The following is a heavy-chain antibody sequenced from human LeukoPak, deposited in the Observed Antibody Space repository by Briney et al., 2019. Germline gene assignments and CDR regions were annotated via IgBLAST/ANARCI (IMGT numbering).Heavy chain of an antibody. CDR1: GFTISSYA. V-gene: IGHV3-23*01. CDR3: AKGRSGITMIVVVITGHPFDY. Sequence: GGFLRLSCAASGFTISSYAMSWVRQAPGKGLEWVSAISGSGGSTYYADSVKGRFTISRDNSKNTLYLQMNSLRAEDTAVYYCAKGRSGITMIVVVITGHPFDYWGQGTLVTVSS. CDR2: ISGSGGST. D-gene: IGHD3-22*01. J-gene: IGHJ4*02.